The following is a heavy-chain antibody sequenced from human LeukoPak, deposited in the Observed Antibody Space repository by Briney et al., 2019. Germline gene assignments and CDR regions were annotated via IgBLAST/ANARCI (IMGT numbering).Heavy chain of an antibody. CDR1: GGSISNYY. V-gene: IGHV4-59*12. CDR2: IYYSGST. J-gene: IGHJ5*02. Sequence: PSETLSLTCTVSGGSISNYYWSWIRQPPGKGLEWIGSIYYSGSTYYNPSLKSRVTISVDTSKNQFSLKLSSVTAADTAVYYCAREFSDIVVVVAATSAWFDPWGQGTLVTVSS. CDR3: AREFSDIVVVVAATSAWFDP. D-gene: IGHD2-15*01.